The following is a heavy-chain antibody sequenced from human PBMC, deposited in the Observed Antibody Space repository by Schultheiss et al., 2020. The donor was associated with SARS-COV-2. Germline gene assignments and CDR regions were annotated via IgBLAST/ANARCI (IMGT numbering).Heavy chain of an antibody. CDR2: INPSGGST. CDR3: ARDQDGNSAWTQYYYGMDV. CDR1: GYTFTSYY. D-gene: IGHD4-23*01. V-gene: IGHV1-46*01. Sequence: ASVKVSCKASGYTFTSYYMHWVRQAPGQGLEWMGIINPSGGSTSYAQKFQGRVTMTRDTSTSTVYMELSSLRSEDTAVYYCARDQDGNSAWTQYYYGMDVWGQGTTVTVSS. J-gene: IGHJ6*02.